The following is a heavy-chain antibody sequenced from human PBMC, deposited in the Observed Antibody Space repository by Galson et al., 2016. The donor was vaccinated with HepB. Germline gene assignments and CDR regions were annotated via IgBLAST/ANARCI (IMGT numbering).Heavy chain of an antibody. CDR2: ITGTGSNT. J-gene: IGHJ4*02. D-gene: IGHD2-15*01. CDR3: AKARAEYCSGVRCYPFDS. Sequence: SLRFSCAASGFTFSNYAMNWVRQAPGKGLEWVSAITGTGSNTYHADSVKGRFTISRDNSKNTLFLQMSSLRAEDTAVFFCAKARAEYCSGVRCYPFDSWGQGTLVTVSS. V-gene: IGHV3-23*01. CDR1: GFTFSNYA.